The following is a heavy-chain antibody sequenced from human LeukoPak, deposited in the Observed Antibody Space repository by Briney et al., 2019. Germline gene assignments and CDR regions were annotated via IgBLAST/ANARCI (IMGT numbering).Heavy chain of an antibody. D-gene: IGHD3-10*01. CDR2: INPKSGGT. CDR1: GYSFTGHY. CDR3: ARNLWCGESSDAFDM. Sequence: ASVKVSCKASGYSFTGHYMHWVRQAPGQGLEWMGWINPKSGGTNYAQKFQGRVTMTRDTSISTAYMDMSSLRSDDTAVYYCARNLWCGESSDAFDMWGQGTMVTVSS. J-gene: IGHJ3*02. V-gene: IGHV1-2*02.